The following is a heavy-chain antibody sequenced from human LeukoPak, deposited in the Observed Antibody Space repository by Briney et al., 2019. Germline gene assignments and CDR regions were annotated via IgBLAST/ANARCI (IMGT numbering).Heavy chain of an antibody. D-gene: IGHD1-26*01. CDR3: ARGVSGATALDF. CDR1: GFTFSTYS. J-gene: IGHJ4*02. V-gene: IGHV3-21*01. Sequence: GGSLRLSCTASGFTFSTYSMNWVRQAPGKGLEWVSYISIGSTYVYYADSVKDRFTVSRDNAKNSLVLQMSSLRAENTAVYYCARGVSGATALDFWGQGTLVTVSS. CDR2: ISIGSTYV.